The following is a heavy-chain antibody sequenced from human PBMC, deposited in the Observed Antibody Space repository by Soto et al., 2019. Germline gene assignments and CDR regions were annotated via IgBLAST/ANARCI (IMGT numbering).Heavy chain of an antibody. J-gene: IGHJ5*01. V-gene: IGHV4-59*11. CDR2: ISSTGST. Sequence: PSETLSLTCTVSGDSMSRHYWSWLRQPPGKGLEWIGYISSTGSTHYNTSLRSRVTISPDTSKKQFSLNLNSVTAADTAVYYCARNTGWYVHDSWGQGTLVTVSS. CDR1: GDSMSRHY. CDR3: ARNTGWYVHDS. D-gene: IGHD6-19*01.